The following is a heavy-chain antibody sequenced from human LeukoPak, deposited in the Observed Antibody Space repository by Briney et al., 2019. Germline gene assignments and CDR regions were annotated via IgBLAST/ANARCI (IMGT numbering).Heavy chain of an antibody. V-gene: IGHV4-31*03. CDR3: ARYNYSSGSYSAYDY. CDR2: IYYSGSI. D-gene: IGHD3-10*01. CDR1: GGSISSGGYY. Sequence: SETLSLTCTVSGGSISSGGYYWSWIRQHPGKGLEWIGYIYYSGSIYYNPSLKSRVTISVDTSKNQFSLKLSSVTAADTAVYYCARYNYSSGSYSAYDYWGQGTLVTVSS. J-gene: IGHJ4*02.